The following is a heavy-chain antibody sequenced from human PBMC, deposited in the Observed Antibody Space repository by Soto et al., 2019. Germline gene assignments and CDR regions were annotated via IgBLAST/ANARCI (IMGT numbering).Heavy chain of an antibody. V-gene: IGHV3-23*01. CDR3: AGGVDTAMVTSPLDY. CDR2: ISGSGGST. D-gene: IGHD5-18*01. CDR1: GFTFSSYA. J-gene: IGHJ4*02. Sequence: LRLSCAASGFTFSSYAMSWVRQAPGKGLEWVSAISGSGGSTYYADSVKGRLTISRDNSKNTLYLQMNSLRAEDTAVYYCAGGVDTAMVTSPLDYWGQGTLVTVSS.